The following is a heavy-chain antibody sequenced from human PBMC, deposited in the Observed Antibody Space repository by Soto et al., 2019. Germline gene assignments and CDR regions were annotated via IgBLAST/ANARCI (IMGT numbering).Heavy chain of an antibody. V-gene: IGHV4-39*01. CDR3: ATCNRFDP. J-gene: IGHJ5*02. Sequence: QLQLQESGPGLVKPSETLSLTCTVSGGSISSRGYYWGWIRQPPGKGLEWIGTIYYSGSTYYNPSPKSRVTIAVHTSTNQFSLTLSSVTAAAPAGDYCATCNRFDPWGQGTLVTVSS. CDR1: GGSISSRGYY. CDR2: IYYSGST.